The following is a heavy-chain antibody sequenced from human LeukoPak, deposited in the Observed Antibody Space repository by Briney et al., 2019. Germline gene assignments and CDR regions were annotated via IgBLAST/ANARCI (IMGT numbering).Heavy chain of an antibody. Sequence: GGSLRLSCAASGFTFSSYSMNWVRQAPGKGLEWVSSISSSSSYIYYADSVKGRFTISRDNAKSSLYLQMNSLRAEDTAVYYCARAPPDCSSTSCHFDYWGQGTLVTVSS. D-gene: IGHD2-2*01. V-gene: IGHV3-21*01. CDR3: ARAPPDCSSTSCHFDY. J-gene: IGHJ4*02. CDR2: ISSSSSYI. CDR1: GFTFSSYS.